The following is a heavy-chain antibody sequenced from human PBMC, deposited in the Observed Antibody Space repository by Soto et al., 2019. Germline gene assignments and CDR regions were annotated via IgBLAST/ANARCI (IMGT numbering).Heavy chain of an antibody. CDR2: ISYDGSNK. Sequence: VESLSLSCAASGFTFSSYAMHWVRQAPGKGLEWVAVISYDGSNKYYADSVKGRFTISRDNSKNTLYLQMNSLRAEDTAVYYCPRAVYVVDYFDYWGERILVTVSS. V-gene: IGHV3-30-3*01. J-gene: IGHJ4*02. D-gene: IGHD2-15*01. CDR3: PRAVYVVDYFDY. CDR1: GFTFSSYA.